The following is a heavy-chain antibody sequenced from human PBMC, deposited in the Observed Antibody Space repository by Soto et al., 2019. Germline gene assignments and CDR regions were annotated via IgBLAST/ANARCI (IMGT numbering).Heavy chain of an antibody. CDR1: GFTFSSYA. CDR3: ARDPTVGIAVAGNRYYYYGMDV. D-gene: IGHD6-19*01. CDR2: ISYDGSNK. Sequence: GGSLRLSCAASGFTFSSYAMHWVRQAPGKGLEWVAVISYDGSNKYYADSVKGRFTISRDNSKNTLYLQMNSLRAEDTAVYYCARDPTVGIAVAGNRYYYYGMDVWGQGTTVTVSS. V-gene: IGHV3-30-3*01. J-gene: IGHJ6*02.